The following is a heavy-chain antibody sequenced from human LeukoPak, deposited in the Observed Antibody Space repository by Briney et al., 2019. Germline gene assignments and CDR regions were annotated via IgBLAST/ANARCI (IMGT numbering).Heavy chain of an antibody. CDR2: IYTSGST. V-gene: IGHV4-4*09. J-gene: IGHJ4*02. D-gene: IGHD1-7*01. CDR1: GGSISSYY. Sequence: SETLSLTCTVSGGSISSYYWSLIRQPPGKGLEWIGSIYTSGSTNYNPSLKSRVTISVDTSKNQFSLKLSSVTAADTAVYYCARHTPSTAGTTPDEFDYWGQGTLVTVSS. CDR3: ARHTPSTAGTTPDEFDY.